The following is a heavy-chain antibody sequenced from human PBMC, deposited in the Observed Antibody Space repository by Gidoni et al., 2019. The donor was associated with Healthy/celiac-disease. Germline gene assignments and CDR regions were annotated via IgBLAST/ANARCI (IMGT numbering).Heavy chain of an antibody. Sequence: EVQPVASGGGLVKPGGSLRLSCAASGVSFSSYRMNWVRQAPGKGLEWDSSISSSSSYINYADSVKGRFTISRDNAKNSLYLQMNSLRAEDTAVYYCARDLVEMATIGEGGDAFDIWGQGTMVTVSS. CDR3: ARDLVEMATIGEGGDAFDI. CDR2: ISSSSSYI. V-gene: IGHV3-21*01. J-gene: IGHJ3*02. D-gene: IGHD5-12*01. CDR1: GVSFSSYR.